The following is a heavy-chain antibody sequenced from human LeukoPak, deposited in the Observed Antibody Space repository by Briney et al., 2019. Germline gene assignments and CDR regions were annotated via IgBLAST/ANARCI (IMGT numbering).Heavy chain of an antibody. CDR2: ISGSGGST. V-gene: IGHV3-23*01. D-gene: IGHD6-13*01. CDR1: GFTFSSYA. CDR3: AKYGGDTGYSSSWPN. Sequence: SGGSLRLSCAASGFTFSSYAMSWVRQVPGKGLEWVSAISGSGGSTYYADSVKGRFTISRDNSKNTLYLQMNSLRAEDTAVYYCAKYGGDTGYSSSWPNWGQGTLVTVSS. J-gene: IGHJ4*02.